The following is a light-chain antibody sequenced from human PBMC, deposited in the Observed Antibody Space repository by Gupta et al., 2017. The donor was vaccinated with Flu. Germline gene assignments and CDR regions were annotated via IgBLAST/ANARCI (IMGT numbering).Light chain of an antibody. CDR1: QNINRW. CDR3: QQYHSFAA. CDR2: TAS. Sequence: DIQMTQSPSTLSASVGDRITITCRASQNINRWLAWYQQKPGKAPKLMIKTASTGQGGVTSRFSGSGYAKEFTLTSSRRQDDAFANYYCQQYHSFAAFGRGTTVEIK. V-gene: IGKV1-5*03. J-gene: IGKJ4*01.